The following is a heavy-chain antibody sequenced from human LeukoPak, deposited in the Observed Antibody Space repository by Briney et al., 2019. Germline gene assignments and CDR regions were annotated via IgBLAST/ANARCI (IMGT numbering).Heavy chain of an antibody. CDR2: IFDDGTT. J-gene: IGHJ4*02. D-gene: IGHD2-8*01. Sequence: GGSLRLSCAASEFIVTNYHLNWVRQAPGKGLEWVSNIFDDGTTYYADSVKGRCTISRDISKNTAYLQMNSLRVEDTAVYYCARDPNDGYAFLDYWGQGTVVTVSS. V-gene: IGHV3-66*02. CDR1: EFIVTNYH. CDR3: ARDPNDGYAFLDY.